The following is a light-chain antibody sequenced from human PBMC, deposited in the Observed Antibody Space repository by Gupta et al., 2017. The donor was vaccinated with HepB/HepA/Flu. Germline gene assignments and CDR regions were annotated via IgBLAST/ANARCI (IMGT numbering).Light chain of an antibody. J-gene: IGLJ1*01. Sequence: HSVFTPPPSVSAAPGQKVIISCSGRHSNIGSNSVSWYQHLPGTAPKIIIYDNDKRPTGILDRFSGSKSCTSATLGITGLQTGDEADYYCGTWDTSLNGFYVFGPGTKVIVL. CDR1: HSNIGSNS. CDR2: DND. V-gene: IGLV1-51*01. CDR3: GTWDTSLNGFYV.